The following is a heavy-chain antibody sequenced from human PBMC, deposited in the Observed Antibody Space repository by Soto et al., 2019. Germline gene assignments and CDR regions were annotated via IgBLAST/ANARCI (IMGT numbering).Heavy chain of an antibody. Sequence: EVQLVESGGGLVQPGGSLRLSCAVPGFTFSNYWMSWVRQAPGKGLEWVANTTKDGSEKYYVDSVKGRFIISRDNGKKSLYLQMNDLRAEDTAVYYCAAILGMDAWGQGTTVTLSS. V-gene: IGHV3-7*05. CDR1: GFTFSNYW. J-gene: IGHJ6*02. D-gene: IGHD3-3*02. CDR2: TTKDGSEK. CDR3: AAILGMDA.